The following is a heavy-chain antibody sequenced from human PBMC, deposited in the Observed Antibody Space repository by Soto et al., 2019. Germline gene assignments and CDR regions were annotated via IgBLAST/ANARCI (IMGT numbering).Heavy chain of an antibody. CDR2: VGTVGDT. J-gene: IGHJ4*02. Sequence: LRLSCAASGFTFSSYAMHWVRQATGKGLEWVSGVGTVGDTYYSGSVKGRFTVSRENAKNSVYLQMSRLGAGDTAVYYCIRRFCSGGTCPGIGFDYWGQGTLVTVSS. CDR3: IRRFCSGGTCPGIGFDY. D-gene: IGHD2-15*01. V-gene: IGHV3-13*01. CDR1: GFTFSSYA.